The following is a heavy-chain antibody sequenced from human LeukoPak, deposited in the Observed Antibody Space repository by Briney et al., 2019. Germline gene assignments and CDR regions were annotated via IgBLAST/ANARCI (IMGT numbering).Heavy chain of an antibody. CDR3: AKDQSPDYGDYFFDY. CDR1: GGTFSSYA. V-gene: IGHV3-23*01. CDR2: ISGSGGST. Sequence: GASVKVSCKASGGTFSSYAISWVRQAPGKGLEWVSAISGSGGSTYYADSVKGRFTISRDNSKNTLYLQMNSLRAEDTAVYYCAKDQSPDYGDYFFDYWGQGTLVTVSS. D-gene: IGHD4-17*01. J-gene: IGHJ4*02.